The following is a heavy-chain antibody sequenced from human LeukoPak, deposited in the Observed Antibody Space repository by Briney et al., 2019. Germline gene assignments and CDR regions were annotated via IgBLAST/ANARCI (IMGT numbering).Heavy chain of an antibody. Sequence: SQTLSLTCTVSGGSISSGGYYWSWIRQHPGKGLEWIGYIYYSGSTYYNPSLKSRVTISVDTSKNQFSLKLSSVTAADTAVYYCARGLNYYGSGLNYYYGMDVWGQGTTVTVSS. CDR2: IYYSGST. V-gene: IGHV4-31*03. CDR1: GGSISSGGYY. CDR3: ARGLNYYGSGLNYYYGMDV. D-gene: IGHD3-10*01. J-gene: IGHJ6*02.